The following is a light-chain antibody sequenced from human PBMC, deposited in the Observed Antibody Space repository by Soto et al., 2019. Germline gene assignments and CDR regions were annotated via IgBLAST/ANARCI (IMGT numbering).Light chain of an antibody. CDR1: SSDVGGYNY. V-gene: IGLV2-14*01. CDR3: SSYTSSSTRV. J-gene: IGLJ3*02. CDR2: EGS. Sequence: QSALTQPASVSGSPGQSITISCTGTSSDVGGYNYVSWYQQHPGKAPKLMIYEGSKRPSGVSNRFSGSKSGNTASLTISGLQAEDEDDYYCSSYTSSSTRVFGGGTKLTVL.